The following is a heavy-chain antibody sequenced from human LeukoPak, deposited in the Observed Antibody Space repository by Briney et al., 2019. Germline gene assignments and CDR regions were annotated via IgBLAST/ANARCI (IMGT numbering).Heavy chain of an antibody. CDR3: AKQSAGSAAWYSLHYDF. CDR1: GFTLSSYA. V-gene: IGHV3-23*01. CDR2: VDGGGGGT. Sequence: PGGSLRLSCAASGFTLSSYAMTWVRQAPGRGLEWVSRVDGGGGGTYYADSVKGRFTISRDNSKDTLYLQMNGLRAEDTAVYFCAKQSAGSAAWYSLHYDFWGKGPLVTVSS. J-gene: IGHJ4*02. D-gene: IGHD1-1*01.